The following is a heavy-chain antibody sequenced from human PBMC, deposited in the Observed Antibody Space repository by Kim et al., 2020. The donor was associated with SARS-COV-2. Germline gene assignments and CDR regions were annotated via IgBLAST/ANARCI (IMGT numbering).Heavy chain of an antibody. V-gene: IGHV1-69*13. D-gene: IGHD2-15*01. CDR2: IIPIFGTA. Sequence: PVKVSCKASGGTFSSYAISWVRQAPGQGLEWMGGIIPIFGTANYAQKFQGRVTITADESTSTAYMELSSLRSEDTAVYYCARDEGYCSGGSCHDYYYGMDVWGQGTTVTVSS. CDR1: GGTFSSYA. CDR3: ARDEGYCSGGSCHDYYYGMDV. J-gene: IGHJ6*02.